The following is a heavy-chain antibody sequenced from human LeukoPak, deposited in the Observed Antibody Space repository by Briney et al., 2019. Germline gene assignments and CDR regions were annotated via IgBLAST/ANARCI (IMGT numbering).Heavy chain of an antibody. J-gene: IGHJ5*02. D-gene: IGHD3-3*01. V-gene: IGHV4-38-2*02. Sequence: PSETLSLTCTVSGYSISSGYYWGWIRQPPGKGLEWIGSIYHSGSTYYNPSLKSRVTISVDTSKNQFSLKLSSVTAADTAVYYCARELFSWGQGTLVTVSS. CDR3: ARELFS. CDR2: IYHSGST. CDR1: GYSISSGYY.